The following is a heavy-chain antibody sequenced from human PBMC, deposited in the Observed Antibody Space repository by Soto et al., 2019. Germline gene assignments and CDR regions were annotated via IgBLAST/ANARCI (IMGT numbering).Heavy chain of an antibody. V-gene: IGHV1-69*02. D-gene: IGHD2-15*01. CDR1: GGTFSSYT. CDR3: ACVVAAEIDP. CDR2: IIPLLGIA. Sequence: QVQLVQSGAEVKKPGSSVKVSCKASGGTFSSYTISWVRQAPGQGLEWMGRIIPLLGIANYAQKFQGRVTITADKATSTANMVLSSLSSEDTAVYYCACVVAAEIDPWGQGTLVTVSS. J-gene: IGHJ5*02.